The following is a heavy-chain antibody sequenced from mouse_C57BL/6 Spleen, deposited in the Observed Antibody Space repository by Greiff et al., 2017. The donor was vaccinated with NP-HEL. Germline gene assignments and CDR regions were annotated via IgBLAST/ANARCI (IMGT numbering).Heavy chain of an antibody. Sequence: QVQLQQSGPELVKPGASVKISCKASGYAFSSSWMNWVKQRPGKGLEWIGRIYPGDGATNYHGKFKGKATLTADKTSSTAYMQLRRLTSETSAVYFYAMDYYGSSYQYYFDYWGQGTTLTVSS. J-gene: IGHJ2*01. CDR2: IYPGDGAT. D-gene: IGHD1-1*01. V-gene: IGHV1-82*01. CDR3: AMDYYGSSYQYYFDY. CDR1: GYAFSSSW.